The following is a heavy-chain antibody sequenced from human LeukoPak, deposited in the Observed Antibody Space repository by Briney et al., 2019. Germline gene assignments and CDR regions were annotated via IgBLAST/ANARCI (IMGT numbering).Heavy chain of an antibody. J-gene: IGHJ5*02. CDR2: IYYSGST. V-gene: IGHV4-59*12. Sequence: SETLSLTCTVSGGSISSYYWSWIRQPPGKGLEWIGYIYYSGSTNYNPSLKSRVTISVDTSKNQFSLKLNSVTAADTAVYYCARDYDVLAAYPPTQLFDPWGQGTLVTVSS. D-gene: IGHD3-9*01. CDR1: GGSISSYY. CDR3: ARDYDVLAAYPPTQLFDP.